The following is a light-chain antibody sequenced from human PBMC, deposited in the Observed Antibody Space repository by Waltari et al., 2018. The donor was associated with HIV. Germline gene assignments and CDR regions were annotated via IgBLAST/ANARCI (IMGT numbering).Light chain of an antibody. CDR3: CSYSGSGTLYV. CDR1: SSDVGGYTF. J-gene: IGLJ1*01. V-gene: IGLV2-11*01. CDR2: DVT. Sequence: QSALTQPRSVSGSPGQSVTISCTGTSSDVGGYTFVSWYQHHPAKAPKLAISDVTKRPSVVPDRFSGSKSGNTASLTISGLQAEDEADYYGCSYSGSGTLYVFGTGTEVTVL.